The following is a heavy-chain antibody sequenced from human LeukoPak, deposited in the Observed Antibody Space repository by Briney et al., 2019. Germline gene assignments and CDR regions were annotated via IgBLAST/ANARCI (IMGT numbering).Heavy chain of an antibody. CDR1: GFTFNTYS. Sequence: GGSLTLSCAASGFTFNTYSMNWARHAPGKGLDWVSSISSSSSYIYYADSVKGRFTISRDNAKNSLYLQMNSLRAEDTAVYYCAADYDFWSGLFDYWGQGTLVTVSS. D-gene: IGHD3-3*01. CDR2: ISSSSSYI. J-gene: IGHJ4*02. V-gene: IGHV3-21*01. CDR3: AADYDFWSGLFDY.